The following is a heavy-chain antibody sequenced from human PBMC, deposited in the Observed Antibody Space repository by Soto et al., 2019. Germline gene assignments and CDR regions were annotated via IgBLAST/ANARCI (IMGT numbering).Heavy chain of an antibody. CDR2: INPSGGST. V-gene: IGHV1-46*01. J-gene: IGHJ4*02. CDR1: GYTFTTYY. D-gene: IGHD2-2*01. Sequence: ASVKVSCKASGYTFTTYYIHWVRQAPGQGLEWMGIINPSGGSTRFAQKFQGRVTLTRDTSTSTVYMELSSLRSDDTAVYYCARDRCDTTSCYECDYWGQGTLVTVSS. CDR3: ARDRCDTTSCYECDY.